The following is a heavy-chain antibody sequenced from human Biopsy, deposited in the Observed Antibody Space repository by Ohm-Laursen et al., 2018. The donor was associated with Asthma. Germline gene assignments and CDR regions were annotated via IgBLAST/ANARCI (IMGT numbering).Heavy chain of an antibody. CDR1: GFTFSDYY. CDR3: ARVMELELFDY. V-gene: IGHV3-11*01. D-gene: IGHD1-7*01. Sequence: SLRLSCTASGFTFSDYYMSWIRQAPGKGLEWVSYISSSGATIYYADSVRGRFTISRDNAKNSLYLQMNSLRTEDTAVYYCARVMELELFDYWGQGTLVTVSS. J-gene: IGHJ4*02. CDR2: ISSSGATI.